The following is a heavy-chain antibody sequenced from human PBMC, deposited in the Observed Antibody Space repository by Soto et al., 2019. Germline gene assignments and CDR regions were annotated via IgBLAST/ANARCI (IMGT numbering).Heavy chain of an antibody. D-gene: IGHD6-19*01. CDR1: GGSISSGGYS. V-gene: IGHV4-30-2*01. CDR2: IYHSGST. CDR3: ARAGGLGAVAVDY. J-gene: IGHJ4*02. Sequence: QLQLQESGSGLVKPSQTLSPTCAVSGGSISSGGYSWSWIRQPPGKGMEWIGYIYHSGSTYYNPSLKSRVTISVDRSKNQFSLKLSLVTAADTAVYYCARAGGLGAVAVDYWGQGTLVTVSS.